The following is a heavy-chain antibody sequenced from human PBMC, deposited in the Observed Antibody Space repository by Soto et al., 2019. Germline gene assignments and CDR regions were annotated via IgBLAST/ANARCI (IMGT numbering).Heavy chain of an antibody. Sequence: QVQLVQSGAEVKKPGASVKVSCKASGYTFTGYYMHWVRQAPGQGLEWMGWINPNSGGTNYAQKFQGWATMTRDTSFSTAYMELSRLRSDDTAVYYCASAPRDSSGYPQSFFDYWGQGTLVTVSS. CDR2: INPNSGGT. CDR3: ASAPRDSSGYPQSFFDY. J-gene: IGHJ4*02. CDR1: GYTFTGYY. V-gene: IGHV1-2*04. D-gene: IGHD3-22*01.